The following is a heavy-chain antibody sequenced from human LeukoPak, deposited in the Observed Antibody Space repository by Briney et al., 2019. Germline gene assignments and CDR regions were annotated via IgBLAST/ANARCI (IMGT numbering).Heavy chain of an antibody. CDR2: IYYSGST. V-gene: IGHV4-30-4*01. Sequence: SETLSLTCTVSGGSISSGDYYWSWIRQPPGKGLEWIGYIYYSGSTYYNPSLKSRVTISVDTSKNQFSLKLSSVTAADTAVYYCARVNLWFGESYYFDYWGQGTLVTVSS. CDR3: ARVNLWFGESYYFDY. D-gene: IGHD3-10*01. J-gene: IGHJ4*02. CDR1: GGSISSGDYY.